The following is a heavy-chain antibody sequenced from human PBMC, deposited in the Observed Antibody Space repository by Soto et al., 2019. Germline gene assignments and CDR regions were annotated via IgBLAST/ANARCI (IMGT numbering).Heavy chain of an antibody. J-gene: IGHJ4*02. CDR1: GFTFSSYA. CDR2: ISGSGGST. V-gene: IGHV3-23*01. CDR3: AKDGDSSGYYYGVY. D-gene: IGHD3-22*01. Sequence: SLRLSCAASGFTFSSYAMSWVRQAPGKGLEWVSAISGSGGSTYYADSVKGRFTISRDNSKNTLYLQMNSLRAEDTAVYYCAKDGDSSGYYYGVYWGQGTLVTVSS.